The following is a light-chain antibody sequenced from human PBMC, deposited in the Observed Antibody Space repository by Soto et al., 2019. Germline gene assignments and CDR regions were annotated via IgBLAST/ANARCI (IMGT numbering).Light chain of an antibody. CDR1: QSIDSAY. Sequence: EIVLTQSPGTLSLSPGERATFSCRASQSIDSAYLAWYQQKPGQAPRLLIYATSSRATGIPDRFSGSGSGTAFTLTISRLEPEDFEVYFCQQYDTSPRTFGQGTKVVIK. V-gene: IGKV3-20*01. CDR3: QQYDTSPRT. CDR2: ATS. J-gene: IGKJ1*01.